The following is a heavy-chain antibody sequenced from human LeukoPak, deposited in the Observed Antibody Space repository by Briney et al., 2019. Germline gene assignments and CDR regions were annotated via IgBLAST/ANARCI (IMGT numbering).Heavy chain of an antibody. CDR1: GGSFSGYY. Sequence: PSETLSLTCAVYGGSFSGYYWSWIRQPPGKGLEWIGEINHSGSTNYNPSLKSRVTISVDTSKNQFSLKLSSVTAADTAVYYCAREDVVVVVAATGGPFDYWGRGTLVTVSS. CDR2: INHSGST. D-gene: IGHD2-15*01. CDR3: AREDVVVVVAATGGPFDY. J-gene: IGHJ4*02. V-gene: IGHV4-34*01.